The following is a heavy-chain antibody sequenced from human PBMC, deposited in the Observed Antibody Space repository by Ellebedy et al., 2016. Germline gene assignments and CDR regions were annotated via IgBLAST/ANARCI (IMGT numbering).Heavy chain of an antibody. D-gene: IGHD3-16*02. CDR2: IYYSGST. CDR1: GGSISSSSYY. V-gene: IGHV4-39*07. J-gene: IGHJ6*02. Sequence: GSLRLXXTVSGGSISSSSYYWGWIRQPPGKGLEWIGSIYYSGSTYYNPSLKSRVTISVDTSKNQFSLKLSSVTAADTAVYYCARGGFGGVIVYYYGMDVWGQGTTVTVSS. CDR3: ARGGFGGVIVYYYGMDV.